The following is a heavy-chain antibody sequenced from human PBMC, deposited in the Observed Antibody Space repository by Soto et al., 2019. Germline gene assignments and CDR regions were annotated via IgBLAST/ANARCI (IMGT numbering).Heavy chain of an antibody. D-gene: IGHD2-15*01. CDR1: GYTFTSYD. J-gene: IGHJ4*02. CDR3: VRAGRSGGSYDFDY. CDR2: MNPNSGNT. Sequence: VQLVQSGAEVKKPGASVKVSCKASGYTFTSYDINWVRQATGQGLEWMGWMNPNSGNTGYARNFEGRGTRTRNTPITTAYMELSSLRSEDTAVYYCVRAGRSGGSYDFDYWGQGTLVTVSS. V-gene: IGHV1-8*01.